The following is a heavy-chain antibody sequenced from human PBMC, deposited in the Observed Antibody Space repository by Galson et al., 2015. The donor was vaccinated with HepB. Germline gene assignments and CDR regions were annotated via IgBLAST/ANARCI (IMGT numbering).Heavy chain of an antibody. V-gene: IGHV3-15*01. J-gene: IGHJ4*02. Sequence: SLRLSCAASGFTFSNAWMSWVRQAPGKGLEWVGRIKSKTDGGTTDYAAPVKGRFTISRDDSKNTLYLQMNSLKTEDTAVYYCTTGLRYSSGWYGGTYYFDYWGQGTLVTDSS. CDR3: TTGLRYSSGWYGGTYYFDY. D-gene: IGHD6-19*01. CDR2: IKSKTDGGTT. CDR1: GFTFSNAW.